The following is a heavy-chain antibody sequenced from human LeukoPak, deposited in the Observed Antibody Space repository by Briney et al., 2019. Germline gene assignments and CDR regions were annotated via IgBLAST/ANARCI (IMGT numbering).Heavy chain of an antibody. Sequence: GRSLRLSCAASGFTFSSYGMHWVRQAPGKGLEWVAVIWYDGSNKYYADSVKGRFTISRDNSKNTLYLQMNSLRAEDTAVYYCAREYSGYDGYGMDVWGQGTTVTVSS. CDR1: GFTFSSYG. V-gene: IGHV3-33*01. CDR3: AREYSGYDGYGMDV. J-gene: IGHJ6*02. CDR2: IWYDGSNK. D-gene: IGHD5-12*01.